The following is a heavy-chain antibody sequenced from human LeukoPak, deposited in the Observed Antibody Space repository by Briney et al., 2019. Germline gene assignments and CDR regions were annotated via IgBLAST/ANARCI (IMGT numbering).Heavy chain of an antibody. CDR2: ISYDGSSK. J-gene: IGHJ6*02. V-gene: IGHV3-30-3*01. D-gene: IGHD6-6*01. Sequence: PGRSLRLSCAASGFTFSTYAMHWVRQAPGKGLEWVAVISYDGSSKYYADSVKGRFTISRDNSENTLYLQMNSLRAEDSHTAVYYCARMGQYRSSRVYYYFNGMDVWDQGTTVTVSS. CDR3: ARMGQYRSSRVYYYFNGMDV. CDR1: GFTFSTYA.